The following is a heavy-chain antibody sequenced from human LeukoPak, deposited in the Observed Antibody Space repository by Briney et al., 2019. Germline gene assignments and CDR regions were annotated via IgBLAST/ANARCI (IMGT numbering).Heavy chain of an antibody. CDR3: ARFQNQWLVDAFDI. CDR1: GGSISSGDYY. V-gene: IGHV4-30-4*08. J-gene: IGHJ3*02. D-gene: IGHD6-19*01. Sequence: SQILSLTCTVSGGSISSGDYYWSWIRQPPGKGLEWIGYIYYSGSTYYNPSLKSRVTISVDTSKNQFSLKLSSVTAADTAVYYCARFQNQWLVDAFDIWGQGTMVTVSS. CDR2: IYYSGST.